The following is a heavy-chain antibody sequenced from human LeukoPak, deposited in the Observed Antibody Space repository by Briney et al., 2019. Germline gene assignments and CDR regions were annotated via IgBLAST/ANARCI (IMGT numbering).Heavy chain of an antibody. V-gene: IGHV3-48*01. CDR1: GFTFSTYS. Sequence: GGSLRLSCAASGFTFSTYSMNWVRPAPGKGLAWVSYISSSSSIYYADSVKGRFTISRDNAKNSLYLQMNSVRAEDTAVYYCPRGSRTYVGASDYWGQGTLVTVSS. CDR2: ISSSSSI. J-gene: IGHJ4*02. CDR3: PRGSRTYVGASDY. D-gene: IGHD1-26*01.